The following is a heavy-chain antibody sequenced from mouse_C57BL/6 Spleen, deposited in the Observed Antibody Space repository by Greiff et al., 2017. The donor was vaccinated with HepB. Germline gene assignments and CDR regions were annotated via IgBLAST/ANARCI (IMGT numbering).Heavy chain of an antibody. CDR1: GFTFSSYT. V-gene: IGHV5-9*01. D-gene: IGHD1-1*01. Sequence: EVKLMESGGGLVKPGGSLKLSCAASGFTFSSYTMSWVRQTPEKRLEWVATISGGGGNTYYPDSVKGRFTISRDNAKNTLYLQMSSLRSEDTALYYCARLPVVYFDYWGQGTTLTVSS. CDR2: ISGGGGNT. J-gene: IGHJ2*01. CDR3: ARLPVVYFDY.